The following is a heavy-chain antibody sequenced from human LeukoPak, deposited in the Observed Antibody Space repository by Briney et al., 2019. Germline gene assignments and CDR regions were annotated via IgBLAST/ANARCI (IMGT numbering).Heavy chain of an antibody. V-gene: IGHV3-21*01. CDR2: ISSSSSYI. D-gene: IGHD2-2*01. CDR3: ARELVPLPAATDEIDY. J-gene: IGHJ4*02. Sequence: GGSLRLSCAASGFTFSSYSMNWVRQAPGKGLEWVSSISSSSSYIYYADSVKGRFTISRDNAKNLLYLQMNSLRAEDTAVYYCARELVPLPAATDEIDYWGQGTLVTVSS. CDR1: GFTFSSYS.